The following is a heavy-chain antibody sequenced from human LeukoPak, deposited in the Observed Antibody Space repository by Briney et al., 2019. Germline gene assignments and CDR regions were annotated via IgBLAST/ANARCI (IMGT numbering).Heavy chain of an antibody. J-gene: IGHJ4*02. CDR1: GYTFTGYY. Sequence: ASVKVSCKASGYTFTGYYMHWVRQAPGQGLEWMGWTNPNSGGTNYAQKFQGRVTMTRDTSISTAYMELSRLRSDDTAVYYCASSYCSSTSCYNFDYWGQGTLVTVSS. CDR2: TNPNSGGT. D-gene: IGHD2-2*01. CDR3: ASSYCSSTSCYNFDY. V-gene: IGHV1-2*02.